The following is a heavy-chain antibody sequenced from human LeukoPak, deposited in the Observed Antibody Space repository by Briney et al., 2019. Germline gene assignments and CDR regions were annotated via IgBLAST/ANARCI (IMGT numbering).Heavy chain of an antibody. Sequence: EGSLRLSCAASGFTFSSYSMNWVRQAPGKGLECVSYVSGSSSTIYYADSVKGRFTISRDNAKNSLYLQMNSLRDEDTAVYYCARKIASGSYVDAFDIWGQGTMVTVSS. CDR2: VSGSSSTI. CDR1: GFTFSSYS. J-gene: IGHJ3*02. CDR3: ARKIASGSYVDAFDI. D-gene: IGHD3-10*01. V-gene: IGHV3-48*02.